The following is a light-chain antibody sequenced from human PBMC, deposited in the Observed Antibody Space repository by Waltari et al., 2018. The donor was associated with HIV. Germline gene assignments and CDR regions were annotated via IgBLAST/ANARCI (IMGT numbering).Light chain of an antibody. J-gene: IGLJ3*02. V-gene: IGLV1-40*01. CDR2: GNN. CDR3: QTFDSSLSGPV. Sequence: QSVVTQPPSVSGAPGQRVTISCTGSSPNIGTGYDVHWYQQLPGTAPKLLSYGNNNRPSGVPDRFSGSKSGYSASLAITGLQAEDEADYYCQTFDSSLSGPVFGGGTKLTVL. CDR1: SPNIGTGYD.